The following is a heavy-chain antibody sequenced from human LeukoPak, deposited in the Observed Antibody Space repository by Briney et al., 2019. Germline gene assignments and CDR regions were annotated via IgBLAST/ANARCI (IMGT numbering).Heavy chain of an antibody. CDR3: ARENYYDCSGYYYSGAFDI. CDR1: GFTFSSYA. J-gene: IGHJ3*02. D-gene: IGHD3-22*01. CDR2: ISGSGGST. V-gene: IGHV3-23*01. Sequence: GGSLRLSCAASGFTFSSYAMSWVRQAPGKGLEWVSAISGSGGSTYYADSVKGRFTISRDNSKNTLYLQMNSLRAEDTAVYYCARENYYDCSGYYYSGAFDIWGRGTMVTVSS.